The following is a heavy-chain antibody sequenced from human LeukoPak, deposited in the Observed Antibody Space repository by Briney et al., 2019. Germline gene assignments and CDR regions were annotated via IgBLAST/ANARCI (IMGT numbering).Heavy chain of an antibody. V-gene: IGHV3-74*01. CDR3: AREALRFPLFDP. D-gene: IGHD3-3*01. CDR2: IVSDATTT. Sequence: GGSLRLSCAASGFTFSSYWMHWVRQAPGKGLVWVSHIVSDATTTSCADSVKGRFTISRDNAKNTLYLQMNSLRAEDTAVYYCAREALRFPLFDPWGQGTLVTVSS. CDR1: GFTFSSYW. J-gene: IGHJ5*02.